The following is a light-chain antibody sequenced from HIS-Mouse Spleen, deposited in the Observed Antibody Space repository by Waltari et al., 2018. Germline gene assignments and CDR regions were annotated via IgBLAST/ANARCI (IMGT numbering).Light chain of an antibody. Sequence: QSALTQPASVSGSPGQSITISCTGTSSDVGGYNYVSWYQQHQGKAPKLMIYEVRNRPSGVSNRFSGSKSGNTASLTISGLQAEDEADYYCSSYTSSSTLVFGGGTKLNVL. CDR3: SSYTSSSTLV. J-gene: IGLJ3*02. V-gene: IGLV2-14*01. CDR1: SSDVGGYNY. CDR2: EVR.